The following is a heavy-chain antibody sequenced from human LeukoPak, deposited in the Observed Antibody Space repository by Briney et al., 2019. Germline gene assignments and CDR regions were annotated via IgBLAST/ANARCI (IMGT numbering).Heavy chain of an antibody. Sequence: GGSLRLSCAASGVTFSSYGMHWVRQAPGKGLEWVAVIWYDGSNKYYADSVKGRFTISRDNSKNTLYLQMNSLRAEDTAVYYCARAAGVVPARDFDYWGQGTLVTVSS. CDR3: ARAAGVVPARDFDY. CDR2: IWYDGSNK. V-gene: IGHV3-33*01. J-gene: IGHJ4*02. D-gene: IGHD2-2*01. CDR1: GVTFSSYG.